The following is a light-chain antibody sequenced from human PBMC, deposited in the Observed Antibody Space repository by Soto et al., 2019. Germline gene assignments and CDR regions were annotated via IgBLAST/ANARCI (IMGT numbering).Light chain of an antibody. CDR2: AAS. V-gene: IGKV1-27*01. CDR1: QAISNY. J-gene: IGKJ1*01. Sequence: DIQMTQSPSSLSATVGARVTITCRASQAISNYLHWYQQQPWKSPKFLIEAASTLQSGVTSRFSGSGSGTDFTLTISSLQPEDGATYYCQKYNSAPWTFGQGTKVEIK. CDR3: QKYNSAPWT.